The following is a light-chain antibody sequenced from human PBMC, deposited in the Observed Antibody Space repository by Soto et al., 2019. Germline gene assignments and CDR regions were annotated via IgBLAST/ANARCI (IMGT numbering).Light chain of an antibody. J-gene: IGKJ2*01. CDR3: HQYGSSRMYT. CDR1: KSVSSSY. CDR2: GAS. V-gene: IGKV3-20*01. Sequence: EIVLTQSPGTLSLSPGERATLSCRASKSVSSSYLAWYQQKPGQAPRLLIYGASSRATGIPDRFSGSGSGTDFTLTISRREPEDFAVYYCHQYGSSRMYTFGQGTKLEIK.